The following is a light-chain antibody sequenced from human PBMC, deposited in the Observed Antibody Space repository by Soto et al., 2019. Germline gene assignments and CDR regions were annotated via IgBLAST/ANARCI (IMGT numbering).Light chain of an antibody. Sequence: EIVLTQSPATLSLSPGERATLSCRASQSVSSSYLAWYQQKPGQAPRLLIYGASSRDTGIPDRFSGSGSGTDFTLTISRLEPDDFAVYYCQQYGSSRRTFGQGTKVEIK. V-gene: IGKV3-20*01. CDR2: GAS. CDR3: QQYGSSRRT. J-gene: IGKJ1*01. CDR1: QSVSSSY.